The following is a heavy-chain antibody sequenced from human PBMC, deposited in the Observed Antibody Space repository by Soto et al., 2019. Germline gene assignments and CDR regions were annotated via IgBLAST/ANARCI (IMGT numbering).Heavy chain of an antibody. D-gene: IGHD2-21*01. Sequence: GESLKISCKGSGYYFTNYWIGWVRQMPGKGLEWMGITYPGDSETRYSPSFQGQVTISADKSISTAYLQWTSLKASDTAIYYCARHCYSPMSSTSLAYWGQRTLVTVSS. CDR3: ARHCYSPMSSTSLAY. CDR2: TYPGDSET. V-gene: IGHV5-51*01. CDR1: GYYFTNYW. J-gene: IGHJ4*02.